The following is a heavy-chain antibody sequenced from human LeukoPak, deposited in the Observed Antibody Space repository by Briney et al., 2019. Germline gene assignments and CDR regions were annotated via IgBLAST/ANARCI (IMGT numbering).Heavy chain of an antibody. D-gene: IGHD4-17*01. CDR1: GFTFDDYA. Sequence: QPGGSLRLSCAASGFTFDDYAMHWVRQAPGKGLEWVSLISGDGGSTYYADSVKGRFTISRDNSKNSLYLQMNSLKTEDTALYYCAKDFQYTVTTEYYFDYWGQGTLVTVSS. CDR3: AKDFQYTVTTEYYFDY. CDR2: ISGDGGST. J-gene: IGHJ4*02. V-gene: IGHV3-43*02.